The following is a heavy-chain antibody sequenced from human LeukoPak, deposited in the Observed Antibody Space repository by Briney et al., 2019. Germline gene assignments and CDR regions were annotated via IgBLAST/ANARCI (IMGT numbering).Heavy chain of an antibody. J-gene: IGHJ4*02. CDR2: IKQDGSEK. CDR3: TREDSSGGIDY. Sequence: GGSLRLSCAASGFTFTSYWMSWVRQAPGKGLEWVANIKQDGSEKYYVDSVKGRFTISRDNAKNSLYLQMNSLRAEDTAVYYCTREDSSGGIDYWGQGTLVTVSS. D-gene: IGHD3-22*01. CDR1: GFTFTSYW. V-gene: IGHV3-7*01.